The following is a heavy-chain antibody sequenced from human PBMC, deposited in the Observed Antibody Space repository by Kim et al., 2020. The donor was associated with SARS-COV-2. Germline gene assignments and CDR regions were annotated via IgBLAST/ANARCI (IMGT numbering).Heavy chain of an antibody. CDR1: GGSVSSGSYY. D-gene: IGHD6-19*01. CDR2: IHYTWST. V-gene: IGHV4-61*01. Sequence: SETLSLTCTVSGGSVSSGSYYWSWIRQPPGKGLELIGYIHYTWSTKYKSSLKSRVTISLNTSKNQLSLKLTSVTAADTAVYYCARAVDSSGWYVTYFDYWGQGTLVTVSS. J-gene: IGHJ4*02. CDR3: ARAVDSSGWYVTYFDY.